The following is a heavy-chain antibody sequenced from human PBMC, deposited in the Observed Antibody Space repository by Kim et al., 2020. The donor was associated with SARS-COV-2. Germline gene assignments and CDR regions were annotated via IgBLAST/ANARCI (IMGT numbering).Heavy chain of an antibody. CDR1: GFTFSNYA. CDR2: IRGGGANP. Sequence: GGSLRLSCAASGFTFSNYAMNWVRQAPGQGLEWVSSIRGGGANPNYADSVKGRFTISRDNSKNTLYLQMNSLTGDDPAVYYCAKCLYSYGSVAFDIWGQG. D-gene: IGHD5-18*01. CDR3: AKCLYSYGSVAFDI. V-gene: IGHV3-23*01. J-gene: IGHJ3*02.